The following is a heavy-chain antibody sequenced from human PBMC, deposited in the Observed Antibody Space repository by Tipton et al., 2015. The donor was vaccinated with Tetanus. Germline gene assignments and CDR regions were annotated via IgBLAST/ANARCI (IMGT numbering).Heavy chain of an antibody. J-gene: IGHJ5*02. CDR1: GFTFSGYS. D-gene: IGHD1-26*01. Sequence: SLRLSCAASGFTFSGYSMNWVRQAPGKGLEWVSSISSSGSHMYYAESVRGRFSISRDNAKNSLYLQMNSLRADDTALYYCAREGSSGWFDPWGRGTLVTASS. CDR3: AREGSSGWFDP. V-gene: IGHV3-21*06. CDR2: ISSSGSHM.